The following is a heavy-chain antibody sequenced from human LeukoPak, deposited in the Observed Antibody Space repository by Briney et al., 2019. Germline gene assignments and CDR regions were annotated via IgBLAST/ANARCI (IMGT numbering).Heavy chain of an antibody. Sequence: PSETLSLTCAVYGGSFSGYYWSWIRQPPGKGLEWIGEINHSGSTNYNPSLKSRVTISVDTSKNQFSLKLSSVTAADTAVYYCAREGPLIVVVTAFPGAFDIWGQGTMVTVSS. V-gene: IGHV4-34*01. J-gene: IGHJ3*02. CDR3: AREGPLIVVVTAFPGAFDI. D-gene: IGHD2-21*02. CDR1: GGSFSGYY. CDR2: INHSGST.